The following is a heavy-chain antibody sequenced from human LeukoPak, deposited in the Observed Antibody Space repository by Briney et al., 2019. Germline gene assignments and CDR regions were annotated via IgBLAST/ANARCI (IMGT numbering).Heavy chain of an antibody. V-gene: IGHV4-61*02. CDR1: GGSISSGSYY. D-gene: IGHD5/OR15-5a*01. J-gene: IGHJ5*02. Sequence: PSETLSLTCTVSGGSISSGSYYWSWIRQPAGKGLEWIGRIYTSGSTNYNPSLKSRVTISVDTSKNQFSLKLSSVTAADTAVYYCARHIGSRPNRMRTPGWFDPWGQGTLVTVSS. CDR2: IYTSGST. CDR3: ARHIGSRPNRMRTPGWFDP.